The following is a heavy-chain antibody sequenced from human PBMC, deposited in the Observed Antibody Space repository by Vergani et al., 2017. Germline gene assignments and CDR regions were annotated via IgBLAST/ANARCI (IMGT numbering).Heavy chain of an antibody. Sequence: QVQLQESGPGLVKPSETLSLTCTVSGGSISSYYWSWIRQPPGKGLEWIGYIYTSGSTNYNPSLKSRVTISVDTSKNQFSLKLSSVTAADTAVYYCARSSSGWYGDAFDIWGQGTMVTVSS. D-gene: IGHD6-19*01. J-gene: IGHJ3*02. CDR3: ARSSSGWYGDAFDI. CDR1: GGSISSYY. CDR2: IYTSGST. V-gene: IGHV4-4*09.